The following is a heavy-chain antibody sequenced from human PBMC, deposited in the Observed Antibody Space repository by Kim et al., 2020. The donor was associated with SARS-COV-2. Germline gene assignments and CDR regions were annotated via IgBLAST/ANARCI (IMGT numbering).Heavy chain of an antibody. D-gene: IGHD3-10*01. CDR1: GFKFSSYW. CDR2: ASPDGSNV. J-gene: IGHJ4*02. Sequence: GGSLRLSCVASGFKFSSYWMHWVRQVPGKGLEWVARASPDGSNVNYADFVRGRFTISRDNARSTLYLQMSSLRAEDAALYFCATLRIRSPEDSWGQGTLV. V-gene: IGHV3-74*01. CDR3: ATLRIRSPEDS.